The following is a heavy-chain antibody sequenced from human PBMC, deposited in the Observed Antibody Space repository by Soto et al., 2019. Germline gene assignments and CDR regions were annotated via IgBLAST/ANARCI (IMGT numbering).Heavy chain of an antibody. CDR1: GGTFSSYA. D-gene: IGHD2-21*02. CDR2: IIPIFGTA. V-gene: IGHV1-69*13. Sequence: GASVKVSCKASGGTFSSYAISWVRQAPGQGLEWMGGIIPIFGTANYAQKFQGRVTITADESTSTAYMELSSLRSEDTAVYYCAAAGHCGGDCLALDYWGQGTLVTVSS. CDR3: AAAGHCGGDCLALDY. J-gene: IGHJ4*02.